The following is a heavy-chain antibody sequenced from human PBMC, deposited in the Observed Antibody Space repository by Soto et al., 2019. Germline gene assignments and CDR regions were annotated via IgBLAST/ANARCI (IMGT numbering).Heavy chain of an antibody. D-gene: IGHD3-10*01. V-gene: IGHV4-39*01. CDR1: GGSISSSSYY. CDR2: IYYSGST. CDR3: ARRPGASVYYYGMDV. J-gene: IGHJ6*02. Sequence: TSETLSLTCTVSGGSISSSSYYWGLIRQPPGKGLEWIGIIYYSGSTYYNPSLKSRVTISVDTSKNQFSLKLSSMTAADTAVYYCARRPGASVYYYGMDVWGQGTTVT.